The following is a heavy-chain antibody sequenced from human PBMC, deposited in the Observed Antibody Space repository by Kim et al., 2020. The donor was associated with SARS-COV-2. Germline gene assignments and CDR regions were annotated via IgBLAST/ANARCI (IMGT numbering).Heavy chain of an antibody. Sequence: GGSLRLSCAASGFTFSSYDMHWVRQATGKGLEWVSAIGTAGDTYYPGSVKGRFTISRENAKNSLYLQMNSLRAGDTAVYYCARTRMVRGVISRRYYYYGMDGWGQGTTVTVSS. CDR3: ARTRMVRGVISRRYYYYGMDG. CDR2: IGTAGDT. CDR1: GFTFSSYD. J-gene: IGHJ6*02. V-gene: IGHV3-13*01. D-gene: IGHD3-10*01.